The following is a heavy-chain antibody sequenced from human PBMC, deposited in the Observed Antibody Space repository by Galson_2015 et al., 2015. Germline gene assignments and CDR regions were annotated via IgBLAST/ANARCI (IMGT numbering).Heavy chain of an antibody. CDR3: ANSGSGSGLYYYYMDV. J-gene: IGHJ6*03. Sequence: ALRLSCAASGFTFSSYAMSWLRQAPGKGLEWVSAISGSGGGTYYADSVKGRFPISRDNSKNTLYLQMSSLRAEDTAVYYCANSGSGSGLYYYYMDVWGKGTTVPVSS. CDR2: ISGSGGGT. D-gene: IGHD3-10*01. V-gene: IGHV3-23*01. CDR1: GFTFSSYA.